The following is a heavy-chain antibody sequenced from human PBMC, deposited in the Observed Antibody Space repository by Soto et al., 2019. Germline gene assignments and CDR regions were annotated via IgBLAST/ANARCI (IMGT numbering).Heavy chain of an antibody. D-gene: IGHD2-15*01. V-gene: IGHV1-69*08. Sequence: QVQLVQSGAEVKKPGSSVKVSCKASGGTFSSYTISWVRQAPGQGLEWLGRIIPILGIANYAQKFRGRVTITADNSTSTAYMELSRLRSEDTAVYYCARDQGDAYCSGGSRSPFGDLYGVWGQGTLVTVSS. CDR1: GGTFSSYT. CDR3: ARDQGDAYCSGGSRSPFGDLYGV. CDR2: IIPILGIA. J-gene: IGHJ4*02.